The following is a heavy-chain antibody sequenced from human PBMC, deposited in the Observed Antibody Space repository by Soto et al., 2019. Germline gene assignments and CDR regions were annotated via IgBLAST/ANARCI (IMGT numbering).Heavy chain of an antibody. CDR2: ISSSTSYI. D-gene: IGHD5-12*01. V-gene: IGHV3-21*01. J-gene: IGHJ4*02. CDR3: ARDRRDGYNFDY. CDR1: GFTFSSYT. Sequence: GGSLRLSCAASGFTFSSYTMTWVRQAPGKGLEWVSSISSSTSYIYYADSLKGRFTISRDNAKNSLYLQMNSLRAEDTAVYYCARDRRDGYNFDYWGQGTLVTVSS.